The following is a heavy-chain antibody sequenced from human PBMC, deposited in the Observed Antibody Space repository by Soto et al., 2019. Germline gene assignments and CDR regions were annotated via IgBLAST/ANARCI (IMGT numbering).Heavy chain of an antibody. V-gene: IGHV3-11*06. D-gene: IGHD6-13*01. J-gene: IGHJ5*02. CDR1: GFTFSDYY. Sequence: LRLSFAASGFTFSDYYMSWIRQAPGKGLEWVSYISSSSSYTNYADSVKGRFTISRDNAKNSLYLQMNSLRAEDTAVYYCASGRGSSWYNWFDPWGQGTLVTVSS. CDR2: ISSSSSYT. CDR3: ASGRGSSWYNWFDP.